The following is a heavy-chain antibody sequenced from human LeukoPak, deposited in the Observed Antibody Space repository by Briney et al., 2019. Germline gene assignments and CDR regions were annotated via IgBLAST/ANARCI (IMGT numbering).Heavy chain of an antibody. J-gene: IGHJ3*02. CDR3: AKSSREWELLDAFDI. V-gene: IGHV3-23*01. CDR2: ISGSGVRT. Sequence: GGSLRLSCAASGFTFSNYGMSWVRQAPGKGPEWVSGISGSGVRTDYADSVKGRFTISRDNAKNTLYLQMNSLRAEDTAVYYCAKSSREWELLDAFDISGQGTMVTVSS. CDR1: GFTFSNYG. D-gene: IGHD1-26*01.